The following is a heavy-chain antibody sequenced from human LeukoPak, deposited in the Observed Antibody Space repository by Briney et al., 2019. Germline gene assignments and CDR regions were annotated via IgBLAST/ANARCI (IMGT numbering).Heavy chain of an antibody. Sequence: SETLSLTCTVSGGSISSYYWSWIRQPPGKGLEWIGYIYYSGSTNYNPSLKSRVTISVDTSKNQFSLKLSSVTAADTAVYYCARVIGRHSSSWGYYYYYYYMDVWGKGTTVTISS. D-gene: IGHD6-13*01. CDR1: GGSISSYY. V-gene: IGHV4-59*08. J-gene: IGHJ6*03. CDR3: ARVIGRHSSSWGYYYYYYYMDV. CDR2: IYYSGST.